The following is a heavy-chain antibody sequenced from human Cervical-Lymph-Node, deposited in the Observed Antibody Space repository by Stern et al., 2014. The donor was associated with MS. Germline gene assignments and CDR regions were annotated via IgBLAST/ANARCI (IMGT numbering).Heavy chain of an antibody. D-gene: IGHD5-24*01. CDR2: IWYDGSNK. Sequence: QVQLVQSGGGVVQPGRSLRLSCAASGFTFSSYGMHWVRQAPGKGLEWVAVIWYDGSNKYYADSVKGRFTISRDNSKNTLYLQMNSLRAEDTAVYYCARDGYNRAQHFDYWGQGTLVTVSS. CDR1: GFTFSSYG. CDR3: ARDGYNRAQHFDY. V-gene: IGHV3-33*01. J-gene: IGHJ4*02.